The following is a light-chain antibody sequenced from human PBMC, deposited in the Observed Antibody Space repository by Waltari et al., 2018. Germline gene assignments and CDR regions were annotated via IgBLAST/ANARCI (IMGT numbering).Light chain of an antibody. CDR2: GNS. J-gene: IGLJ1*01. V-gene: IGLV1-40*01. CDR3: QSYGSSLSALHV. CDR1: SSNIGAGYD. Sequence: QSVLTQPPSVSGAPGQRVTISCTGSSSNIGAGYDVHWYQQFPGTAPKLLIYGNSNRPSGVPDRFSGSKSGTSASLAISGLQAGDEADYYCQSYGSSLSALHVFGTGTKVTVL.